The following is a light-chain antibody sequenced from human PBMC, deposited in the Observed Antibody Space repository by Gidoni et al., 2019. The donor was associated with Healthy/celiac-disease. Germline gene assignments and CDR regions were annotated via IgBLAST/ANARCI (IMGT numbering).Light chain of an antibody. V-gene: IGKV3-20*01. J-gene: IGKJ2*01. CDR3: QQYGSSPPYT. CDR2: GAA. Sequence: IVLTQSPGTLSLSPGERATLPCRASQSVSSSYLAWYQQKPGQDPRLLIYGAASRATGVPDRCSGSGAGTDFTLTISRLEPEDVAVYYCQQYGSSPPYTFGQGTKLEIK. CDR1: QSVSSSY.